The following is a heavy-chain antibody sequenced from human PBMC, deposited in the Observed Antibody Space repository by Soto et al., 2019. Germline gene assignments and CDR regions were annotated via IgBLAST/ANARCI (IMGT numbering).Heavy chain of an antibody. Sequence: GGSLRLSCAASGFTFSSYGMHWVRQAPGKGLEWVAVISYDGSNKYYAESVKGRFTISRDNAKNTLYLQMNSLRAEDTAVYYCAKEPGDSVFDYWGQGTLVTVSS. J-gene: IGHJ4*02. V-gene: IGHV3-30*18. D-gene: IGHD2-21*01. CDR1: GFTFSSYG. CDR2: ISYDGSNK. CDR3: AKEPGDSVFDY.